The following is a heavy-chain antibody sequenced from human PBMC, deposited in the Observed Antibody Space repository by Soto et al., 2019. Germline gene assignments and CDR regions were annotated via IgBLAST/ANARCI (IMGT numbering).Heavy chain of an antibody. CDR3: ARVPFEYSSSNYYGMDV. V-gene: IGHV6-1*01. D-gene: IGHD6-6*01. J-gene: IGHJ6*02. CDR2: TYYRSKWYN. Sequence: SQTLSLTCAISGDSVSSNSAAWNWIRQSPSRGLEWLGRTYYRSKWYNDYAVSVKSRITINPDTSKNQFSLQLNSVTPEDTAVYYCARVPFEYSSSNYYGMDVWGQGTTVTVSS. CDR1: GDSVSSNSAA.